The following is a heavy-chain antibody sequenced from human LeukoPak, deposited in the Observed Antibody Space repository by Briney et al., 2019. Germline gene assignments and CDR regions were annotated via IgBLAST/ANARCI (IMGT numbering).Heavy chain of an antibody. Sequence: ASVKVSCKASGYTFTNYGISWVRQAPGQELEWMGWISIYYGNTDYAQKLRGRVTMTTDTSTSTAYMELRSLRSDDTAVYYCARITYDFWSGYYMPDDPWGQGTLVTVSS. D-gene: IGHD3-3*01. V-gene: IGHV1-18*01. J-gene: IGHJ5*02. CDR3: ARITYDFWSGYYMPDDP. CDR1: GYTFTNYG. CDR2: ISIYYGNT.